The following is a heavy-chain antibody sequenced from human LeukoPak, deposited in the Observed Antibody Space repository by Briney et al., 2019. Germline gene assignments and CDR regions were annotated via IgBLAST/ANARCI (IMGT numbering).Heavy chain of an antibody. D-gene: IGHD1-26*01. J-gene: IGHJ4*02. Sequence: ASVKVSCKASGYTFTDFGTSWVRQAPGQGLEWMGWISASNGNTNDAQILQGRVTMTTDTSTSTAYMELRSLRSDDTAVYYCARAGAILTTYFDYWGQGTLVTVSS. CDR2: ISASNGNT. CDR1: GYTFTDFG. CDR3: ARAGAILTTYFDY. V-gene: IGHV1-18*01.